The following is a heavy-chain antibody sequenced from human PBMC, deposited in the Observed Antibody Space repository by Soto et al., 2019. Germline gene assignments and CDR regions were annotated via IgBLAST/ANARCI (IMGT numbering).Heavy chain of an antibody. CDR3: AKTRDIVATNGIDY. J-gene: IGHJ4*02. D-gene: IGHD5-12*01. V-gene: IGHV3-9*01. CDR2: ISWSSDSI. Sequence: EVQLVESGGGLVQPGTSLRLSCAASGFTFDDFAMHWVRQAPGKGLEWVSGISWSSDSIGYADSVKGRFTISRDNAENSLHLQMSSLRAEDTALYFCAKTRDIVATNGIDYWGQGTLVIVSS. CDR1: GFTFDDFA.